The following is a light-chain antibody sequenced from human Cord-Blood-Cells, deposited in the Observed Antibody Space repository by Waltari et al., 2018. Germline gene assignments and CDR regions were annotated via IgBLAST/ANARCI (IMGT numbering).Light chain of an antibody. J-gene: IGLJ2*01. CDR3: CSYAGSYTV. CDR2: AVS. CDR1: SSDVGGYNY. Sequence: QSALTQPRSVSGSPGQSVTISCTGTSSDVGGYNYVSWYQQHPGKAPKLMIYAVSKRPSGVPDRFSRSKSGNTASLTISGLQAENEADYYCCSYAGSYTVFGGGTKLTVL. V-gene: IGLV2-11*01.